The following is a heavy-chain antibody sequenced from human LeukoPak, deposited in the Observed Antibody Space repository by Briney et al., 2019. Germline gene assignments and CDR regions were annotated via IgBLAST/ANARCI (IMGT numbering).Heavy chain of an antibody. CDR3: ARDMVHCSSTDCRRAYYFDY. CDR2: ISSDGSDK. Sequence: PGGSLRLSCAASGFTFSNYAIHWFRQAPGKGLEWVAVISSDGSDKYYADSVKGRFTISRDNSKNTLYLQMNSLRAEDTAVYYCARDMVHCSSTDCRRAYYFDYWGQGTLVTVSS. V-gene: IGHV3-30-3*01. CDR1: GFTFSNYA. D-gene: IGHD2-2*01. J-gene: IGHJ4*02.